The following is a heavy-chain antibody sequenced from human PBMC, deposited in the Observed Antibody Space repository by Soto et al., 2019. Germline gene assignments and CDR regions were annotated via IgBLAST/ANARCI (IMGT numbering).Heavy chain of an antibody. D-gene: IGHD1-26*01. Sequence: QVQLVESGGGVVQPGRSLRLSCAASGFTSNSFTMHWVRQAPGKGLEWVAVISHDGSHKYTADSVKGRFTISRDDPKNTLYLQMNSLRVEDTAIYYCATWEERYFQDWGQGTLVTVSS. CDR1: GFTSNSFT. CDR2: ISHDGSHK. J-gene: IGHJ1*01. CDR3: ATWEERYFQD. V-gene: IGHV3-30*04.